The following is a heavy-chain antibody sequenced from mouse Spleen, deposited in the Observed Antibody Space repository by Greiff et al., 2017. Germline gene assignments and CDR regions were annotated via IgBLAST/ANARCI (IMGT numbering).Heavy chain of an antibody. Sequence: VQLQQSGTELVKPGASVKLSCKASGYTFTSYWMHWVKQRPGQGLEWIGNINPSNGGTNYNEKFKSKATLTVDKSSSTAYMQLSSLTSEDSAVYYCARSRYDLYYFDYWGQGTTLTVSS. J-gene: IGHJ2*01. D-gene: IGHD2-3*01. CDR2: INPSNGGT. V-gene: IGHV1-53*01. CDR3: ARSRYDLYYFDY. CDR1: GYTFTSYW.